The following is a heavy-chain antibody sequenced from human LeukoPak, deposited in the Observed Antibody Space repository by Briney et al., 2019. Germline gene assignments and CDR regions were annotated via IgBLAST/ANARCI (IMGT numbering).Heavy chain of an antibody. Sequence: GGSLRLSCAASGFTFSSYGMHWVRQAPGKGLEWVAVIWYDGSNKYYADSVKGRFTISRDNSKNTLHLQMNSLRAEDTAVYYCARDRDTVTSTYYYYGMDVWGPGTTVTVSS. D-gene: IGHD4-17*01. CDR1: GFTFSSYG. V-gene: IGHV3-33*01. CDR2: IWYDGSNK. CDR3: ARDRDTVTSTYYYYGMDV. J-gene: IGHJ6*02.